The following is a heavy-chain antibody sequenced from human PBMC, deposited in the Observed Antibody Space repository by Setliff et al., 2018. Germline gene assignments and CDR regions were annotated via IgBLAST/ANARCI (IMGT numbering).Heavy chain of an antibody. CDR3: ARVDFTMIQGVLGL. CDR1: GESFSNNY. J-gene: IGHJ1*01. Sequence: NPSETLSLTCSVYGESFSNNYWSWIRQPPGKGLEWIGESSHSGSTSYSPSLKSRLTMSVDTSKNQFSLQLTSVTAADTAVYYCARVDFTMIQGVLGLWGQGTLVTVSS. V-gene: IGHV4-34*01. CDR2: SSHSGST. D-gene: IGHD3-10*01.